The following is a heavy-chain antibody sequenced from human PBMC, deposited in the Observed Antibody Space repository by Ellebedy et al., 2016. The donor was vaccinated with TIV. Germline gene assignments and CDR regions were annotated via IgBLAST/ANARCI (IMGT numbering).Heavy chain of an antibody. Sequence: GESLKISCAASEFTFSTYAMSWVRQAPGKGLEWVSGISGSGGSKHYADSVKGRFTISRDNSKNTLYLQMNSLRAEDTAVYYCAKDFTVGVVVAANWFDPWGQGTLVTVSS. CDR2: ISGSGGSK. CDR3: AKDFTVGVVVAANWFDP. CDR1: EFTFSTYA. V-gene: IGHV3-23*01. J-gene: IGHJ5*02. D-gene: IGHD2-15*01.